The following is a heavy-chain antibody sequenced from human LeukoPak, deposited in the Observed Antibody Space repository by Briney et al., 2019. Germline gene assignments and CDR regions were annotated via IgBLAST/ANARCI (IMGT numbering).Heavy chain of an antibody. D-gene: IGHD5-18*01. CDR2: IWYDGSNK. CDR3: ARTNTAMPGGYYYYGMDV. Sequence: GGSLRLSCAASGFTFSSYGMRWVRQAPGKGLEWVAVIWYDGSNKYYADSVKGRFTISRDNSKNTLYLQMNSLRAEDTAVYYCARTNTAMPGGYYYYGMDVWGQGTTVTVSS. V-gene: IGHV3-33*01. CDR1: GFTFSSYG. J-gene: IGHJ6*02.